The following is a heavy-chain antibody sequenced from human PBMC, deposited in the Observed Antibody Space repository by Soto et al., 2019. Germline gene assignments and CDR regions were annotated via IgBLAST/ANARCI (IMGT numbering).Heavy chain of an antibody. CDR1: GFTFDSFA. J-gene: IGHJ4*02. V-gene: IGHV3-23*01. CDR2: ISASGGST. Sequence: EVQLLESGGVLEQPGGSLRLSCAASGFTFDSFAMTWVRQAPGKGLEWVSAISASGGSTFYADSVKGRFTISRDSSKNTLYLQMNSLRAEDTAVYYCARGAVMPDSWGQGTLVTVSS. D-gene: IGHD3-16*01. CDR3: ARGAVMPDS.